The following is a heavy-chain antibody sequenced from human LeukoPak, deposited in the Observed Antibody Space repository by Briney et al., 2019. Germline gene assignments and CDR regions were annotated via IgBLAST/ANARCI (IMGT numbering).Heavy chain of an antibody. CDR2: INHSGST. CDR3: ARAPSGSRFCDY. V-gene: IGHV4-34*01. J-gene: IGHJ4*02. D-gene: IGHD1-26*01. CDR1: GGSFSGYY. Sequence: PSETLSLTCAVYGGSFSGYYWSWIRQPPGKGLEWIGEINHSGSTNYNPSLKSRVTISVDTSKNQFSLKLSSVTGADTAVYYCARAPSGSRFCDYWGQGTLVTASS.